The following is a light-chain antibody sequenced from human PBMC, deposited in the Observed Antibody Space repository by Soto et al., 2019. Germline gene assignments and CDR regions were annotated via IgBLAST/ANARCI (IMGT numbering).Light chain of an antibody. CDR3: SSYTSRATLV. V-gene: IGLV2-14*03. Sequence: QSALTQPASVSGSPGQPITISCTGTSNDVGGYDYVTWYQHHPGKAPKLMIYDVSNRPSGISDRFSASKSGNTASLTISGVQAEDEAHYYCSSYTSRATLVFGGGTKLTVL. J-gene: IGLJ2*01. CDR1: SNDVGGYDY. CDR2: DVS.